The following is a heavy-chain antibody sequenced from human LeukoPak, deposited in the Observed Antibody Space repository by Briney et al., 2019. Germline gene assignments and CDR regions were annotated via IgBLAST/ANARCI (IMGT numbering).Heavy chain of an antibody. D-gene: IGHD2-2*01. CDR3: ARDRSSNEYYFDY. Sequence: GGSLRLSCAASGFTFSSYAMHWVRQAPGKGLEWVAVISYDGSNKYYADSVKGRFTISRDNSKNTLYLQMNSLRAEDAAVYYCARDRSSNEYYFDYWGQGTLVTVSS. V-gene: IGHV3-30-3*01. CDR2: ISYDGSNK. J-gene: IGHJ4*02. CDR1: GFTFSSYA.